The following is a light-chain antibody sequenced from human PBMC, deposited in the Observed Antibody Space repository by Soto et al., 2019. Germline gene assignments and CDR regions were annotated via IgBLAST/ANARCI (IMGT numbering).Light chain of an antibody. J-gene: IGKJ5*01. CDR1: QNVYNK. CDR2: DAS. Sequence: EIVMTQSPATLSVSPGERVTFSCRASQNVYNKLAWYQHKPGQAPRLLIYDASNRATGIPARFSGGGSGTDFTLTIDNLEPEDFAIYYCQQRSNWPPITFGQGTRLEIK. CDR3: QQRSNWPPIT. V-gene: IGKV3-11*01.